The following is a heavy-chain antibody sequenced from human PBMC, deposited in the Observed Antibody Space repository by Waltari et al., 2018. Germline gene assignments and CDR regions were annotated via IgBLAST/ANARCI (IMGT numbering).Heavy chain of an antibody. CDR3: ARPRWAGNFDY. V-gene: IGHV4-34*01. J-gene: IGHJ4*02. Sequence: QVQLQQWGAGLLKPSETLSLTCAVYGGSFSGYYWSWIRQPPGKGLEWIGEINHSGSTNYNPSLKSRVTISVDTSKNQFSLKLSSVTAADTAVYYCARPRWAGNFDYWGQGTLVTVSS. CDR1: GGSFSGYY. D-gene: IGHD3-10*01. CDR2: INHSGST.